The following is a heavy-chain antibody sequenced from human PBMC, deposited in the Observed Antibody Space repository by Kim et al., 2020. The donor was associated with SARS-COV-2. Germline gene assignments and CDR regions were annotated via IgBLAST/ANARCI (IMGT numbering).Heavy chain of an antibody. CDR3: ARSPPPVYGDYSNWFDP. CDR1: GGSISSSSYY. D-gene: IGHD4-17*01. CDR2: IYYSGST. Sequence: SETLSLTCTVSGGSISSSSYYWGWIRQPPGKGLEWIGSIYYSGSTYYNPSLKSRVTISVDTSKNQFSLKLSSVTAADTAVYYCARSPPPVYGDYSNWFDPWGQGTLVTVSS. V-gene: IGHV4-39*01. J-gene: IGHJ5*02.